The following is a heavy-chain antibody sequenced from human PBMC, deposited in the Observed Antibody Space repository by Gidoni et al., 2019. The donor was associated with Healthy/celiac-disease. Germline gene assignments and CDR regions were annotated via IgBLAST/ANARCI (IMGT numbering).Heavy chain of an antibody. CDR1: GFTFSNAW. J-gene: IGHJ4*02. Sequence: EVQLVESGGGLVMPGGSLRLSCAASGFTFSNAWMSWVRQAPGKGLEWVGSIKSKTDGGTTDYAAPVKGRFTISRDDSKNTLYLQMNSLKTEYTAVYYCTTDGGYYDSSVYYQGYWGQGTLVTVSS. V-gene: IGHV3-15*01. CDR2: IKSKTDGGTT. D-gene: IGHD3-22*01. CDR3: TTDGGYYDSSVYYQGY.